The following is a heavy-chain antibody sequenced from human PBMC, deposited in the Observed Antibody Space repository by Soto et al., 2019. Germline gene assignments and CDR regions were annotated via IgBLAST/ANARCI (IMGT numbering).Heavy chain of an antibody. V-gene: IGHV4-34*01. CDR1: GGSFSGYY. D-gene: IGHD3-16*02. Sequence: SETLSLTCAVYGGSFSGYYWSWIRQPPGKGLEWIGEINHSGSTNYNPSLKSRVTISVDTSKNQFSLKLSSVTAADTALYYCARFFAEVKGFGGVIVRPYYFGMDVWGQGTTVTVSS. J-gene: IGHJ6*02. CDR2: INHSGST. CDR3: ARFFAEVKGFGGVIVRPYYFGMDV.